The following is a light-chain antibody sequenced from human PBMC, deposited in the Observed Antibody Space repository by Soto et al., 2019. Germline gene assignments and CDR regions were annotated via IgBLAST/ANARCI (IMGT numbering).Light chain of an antibody. CDR2: AAS. CDR3: QHYYSYPWT. CDR1: QDIHNY. J-gene: IGKJ1*01. Sequence: AVLLTQSPSSFSASTGDRATITCRASQDIHNYLAWYQHVPGKAPKLLLYAASILQTGVPSRFSGSGSGTDFTLTIDGLQSEDFATYFCQHYYSYPWTFGQGTTVE. V-gene: IGKV1-8*01.